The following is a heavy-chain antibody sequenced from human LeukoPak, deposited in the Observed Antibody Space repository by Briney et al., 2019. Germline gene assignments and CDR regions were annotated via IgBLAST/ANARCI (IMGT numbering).Heavy chain of an antibody. Sequence: PGGSLRLSCAASGFTFSSYSMNWVRQAPGKGLEWVSSTSSSSSYIYYADSVKGRFTISRDNAKNSLYLQMNSLRAEDTAVYYCARDLYCSSTSCSGDWGQGTLVTVSS. V-gene: IGHV3-21*01. J-gene: IGHJ4*02. D-gene: IGHD2-2*01. CDR1: GFTFSSYS. CDR2: TSSSSSYI. CDR3: ARDLYCSSTSCSGD.